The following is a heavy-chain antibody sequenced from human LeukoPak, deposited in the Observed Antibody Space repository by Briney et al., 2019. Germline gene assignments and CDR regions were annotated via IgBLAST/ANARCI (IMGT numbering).Heavy chain of an antibody. CDR2: INPTGST. D-gene: IGHD3-10*01. V-gene: IGHV4-34*01. J-gene: IGHJ6*03. CDR1: GGSLSGYY. CDR3: ARGYYGSGSHCCHMDV. Sequence: SETLSLTCAVDGGSLSGYYWSWIRQPPGKGLEWIGEINPTGSTNYNPSLKSRVTISADTSKSQFSLKLSSVTAADTAVYYCARGYYGSGSHCCHMDVWGKGTTITVS.